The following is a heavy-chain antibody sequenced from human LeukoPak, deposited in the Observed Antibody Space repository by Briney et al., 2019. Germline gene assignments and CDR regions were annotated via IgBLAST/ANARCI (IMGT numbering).Heavy chain of an antibody. J-gene: IGHJ6*02. D-gene: IGHD2-21*02. CDR1: GFTFSSYG. Sequence: GGSLRLSCAASGFTFSSYGMHWVRQAPGKGLEWVAVIWYDGSNKYYADSVKGRFTISRDNSKNTLYLQMNSLRAEDTAVYYCARSRIVVVTATHYYYYYGMDVWGQGTTVTVSS. CDR3: ARSRIVVVTATHYYYYYGMDV. V-gene: IGHV3-33*01. CDR2: IWYDGSNK.